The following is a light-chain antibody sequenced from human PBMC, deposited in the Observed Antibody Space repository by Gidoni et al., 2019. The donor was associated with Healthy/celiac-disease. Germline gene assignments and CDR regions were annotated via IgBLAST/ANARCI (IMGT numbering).Light chain of an antibody. Sequence: AIRLTQSPSSFSASTGDRVTITYRASQGISSDLGWYQQKPGKAPKLLIYAASTLQSGVPSRFSGSGSGTDFTLTISCLQSEDFATYYCQQYYSYPYTFGQGTKLEIK. V-gene: IGKV1-8*01. CDR2: AAS. J-gene: IGKJ2*01. CDR1: QGISSD. CDR3: QQYYSYPYT.